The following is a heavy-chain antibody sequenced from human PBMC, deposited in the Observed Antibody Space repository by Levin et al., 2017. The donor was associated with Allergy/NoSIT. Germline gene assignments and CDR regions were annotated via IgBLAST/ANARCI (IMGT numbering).Heavy chain of an antibody. J-gene: IGHJ4*02. V-gene: IGHV3-33*01. CDR3: ARAAYYYDSSGYYLTPAADY. Sequence: GESLKISCAASGFTFSNYGMHWVRQAPGKGLEWVAVIWYDGSNKYYADSVKGRFTISRDNSKNTLYLQMNSLSAEDTAVYYCARAAYYYDSSGYYLTPAADYWGQGTLVTVSS. D-gene: IGHD3-22*01. CDR2: IWYDGSNK. CDR1: GFTFSNYG.